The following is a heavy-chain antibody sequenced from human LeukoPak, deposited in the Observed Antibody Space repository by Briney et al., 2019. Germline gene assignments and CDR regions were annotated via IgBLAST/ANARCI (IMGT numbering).Heavy chain of an antibody. J-gene: IGHJ4*02. CDR3: ASVRHSSSWYSFDY. Sequence: PGRSLRLSCAASGFTFRSYGMHWVRQAPGKGLEWLAFISYDGSNENYADSVKGRFTISRDNSKNTLYLQMNSLRAEDTAVYYCASVRHSSSWYSFDYWGQGTLVTVSS. CDR1: GFTFRSYG. CDR2: ISYDGSNE. V-gene: IGHV3-30*03. D-gene: IGHD6-13*01.